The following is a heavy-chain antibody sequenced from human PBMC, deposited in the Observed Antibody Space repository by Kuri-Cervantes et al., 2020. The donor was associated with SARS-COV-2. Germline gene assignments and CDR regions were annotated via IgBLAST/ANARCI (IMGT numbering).Heavy chain of an antibody. J-gene: IGHJ5*02. CDR3: AKAALGLRSGGSCYNNWFDP. D-gene: IGHD2-15*01. V-gene: IGHV3-23*01. Sequence: GGSLRLSCAASGFTFGSYAMAWVRQAPGKGLEWASTISGSGGSTYYADSVKGRFTISRDNSKNTLYLQMNSLRAEDTAVYYCAKAALGLRSGGSCYNNWFDPWGQGTLVTVSS. CDR2: ISGSGGST. CDR1: GFTFGSYA.